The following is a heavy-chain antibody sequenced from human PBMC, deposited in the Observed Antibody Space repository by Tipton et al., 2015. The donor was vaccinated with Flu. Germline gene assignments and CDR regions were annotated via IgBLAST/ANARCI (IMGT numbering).Heavy chain of an antibody. CDR2: IYSGGST. D-gene: IGHD1-26*01. Sequence: SLRLSCAASGFTVSSNYMSWVRQAPGKGLEWVSVIYSGGSTYYADSVKGRFTISRDNSKNTLYLQMNSLRAEDTAVYYCARLSGLGVNYYYFGMDVWGQGTTVTVSS. CDR1: GFTVSSNY. CDR3: ARLSGLGVNYYYFGMDV. V-gene: IGHV3-53*01. J-gene: IGHJ6*02.